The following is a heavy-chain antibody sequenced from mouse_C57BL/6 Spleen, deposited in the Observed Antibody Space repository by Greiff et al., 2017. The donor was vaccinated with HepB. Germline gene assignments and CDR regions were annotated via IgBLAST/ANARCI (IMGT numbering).Heavy chain of an antibody. D-gene: IGHD3-2*02. CDR2: IYPGDGDT. CDR3: AGGSEYFDY. V-gene: IGHV1-82*01. CDR1: GYAFSSSW. Sequence: QVQLQQSGPELVKPGASVKISCKASGYAFSSSWMNWVKQRPGKGLEWIGRIYPGDGDTNYNGKFKGKATLTADKSSSTAYMQLSSLTSEDSAVYFCAGGSEYFDYWGQGTTLTVSS. J-gene: IGHJ2*01.